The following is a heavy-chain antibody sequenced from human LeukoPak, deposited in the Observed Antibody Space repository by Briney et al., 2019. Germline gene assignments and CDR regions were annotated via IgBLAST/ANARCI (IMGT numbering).Heavy chain of an antibody. CDR3: AKGEQSAYYVSGTVSGYFDY. CDR1: GFPFSNYG. CDR2: MSSDERDK. J-gene: IGHJ4*02. D-gene: IGHD3-10*01. V-gene: IGHV3-30*18. Sequence: PGRTLRLSCAASGFPFSNYGIHWARQAPGKGLEWVADMSSDERDKYYADSVKGGFTIYRDNHKHSLHVHMNSERGGHTGVFNCAKGEQSAYYVSGTVSGYFDYWGQGTLVTASS.